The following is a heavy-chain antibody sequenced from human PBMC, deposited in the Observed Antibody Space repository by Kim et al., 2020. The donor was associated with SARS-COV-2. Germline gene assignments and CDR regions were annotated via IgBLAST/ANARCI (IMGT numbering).Heavy chain of an antibody. CDR1: GYTFTSYG. Sequence: ASVKVSCKASGYTFTSYGISWVRQAPGQGLVWMGWISDYNGNTNYAQKLQGRVTMTTDTSTSTAYMELRSLRSDDTALYYCARVLHCRSTSCYVFWGGYYYYDYGMDVYGQGTTVTVSS. D-gene: IGHD2-2*01. CDR2: ISDYNGNT. V-gene: IGHV1-18*01. J-gene: IGHJ6*02. CDR3: ARVLHCRSTSCYVFWGGYYYYDYGMDV.